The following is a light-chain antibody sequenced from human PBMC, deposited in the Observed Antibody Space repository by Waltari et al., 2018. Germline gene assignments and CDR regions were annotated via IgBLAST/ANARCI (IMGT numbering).Light chain of an antibody. CDR3: QQYDIGSPQT. CDR2: GAS. V-gene: IGKV3-20*01. Sequence: ESVLTQSPGTLSLSPGERATLSCRASQSLRSNYLAWFQQKPGQAPSVLIYGASNRAPGIPDRFSGSGSGTNFTLTISRLEPGDSAVYFCQQYDIGSPQTFGQGTKVEIK. CDR1: QSLRSNY. J-gene: IGKJ1*01.